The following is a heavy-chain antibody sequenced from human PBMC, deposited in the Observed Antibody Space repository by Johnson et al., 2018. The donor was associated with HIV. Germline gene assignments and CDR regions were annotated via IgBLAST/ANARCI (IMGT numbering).Heavy chain of an antibody. Sequence: VQVVESGGGVVQPGRSLRLSCAASGFTFSSYAMHWVRQAPGKGLEYVSAISSNGGSTYYANSVKGRFTISRDNSKNTLYLQMGSLRAEDMAVYYCARSRGKQLADAFDIWGQGTMVTVSS. CDR2: ISSNGGST. J-gene: IGHJ3*02. CDR3: ARSRGKQLADAFDI. D-gene: IGHD6-6*01. CDR1: GFTFSSYA. V-gene: IGHV3-64*01.